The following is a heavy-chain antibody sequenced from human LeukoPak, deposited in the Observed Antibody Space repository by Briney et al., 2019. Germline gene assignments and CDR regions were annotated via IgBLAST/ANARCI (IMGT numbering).Heavy chain of an antibody. CDR2: MSGSGGST. V-gene: IGHV3-23*01. Sequence: GGSLRLSCAASGFTFSSYAMSWVRQAPGKGLEWVSAMSGSGGSTFYLDSVKGRFTISRDNSKNTLHLQMNSLRAEDTAVYYCARGPGSRGIFDYWGQGTLVTVSS. CDR3: ARGPGSRGIFDY. J-gene: IGHJ4*02. CDR1: GFTFSSYA. D-gene: IGHD3-10*01.